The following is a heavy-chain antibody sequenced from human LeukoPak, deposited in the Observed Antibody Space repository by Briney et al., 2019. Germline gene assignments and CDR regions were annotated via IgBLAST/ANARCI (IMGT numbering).Heavy chain of an antibody. D-gene: IGHD6-13*01. V-gene: IGHV3-21*01. Sequence: PGGSLRLSCAASGFTFCSYSMNWVRQAPGKGLEWVSSISSSSSYIYYADSVKGRFTISRDNAKNSLYLQMNSLRAEDTAVYYCARETGDSSSWYYYYYYMDVWGKGTTVTVSS. CDR2: ISSSSSYI. CDR3: ARETGDSSSWYYYYYYMDV. CDR1: GFTFCSYS. J-gene: IGHJ6*03.